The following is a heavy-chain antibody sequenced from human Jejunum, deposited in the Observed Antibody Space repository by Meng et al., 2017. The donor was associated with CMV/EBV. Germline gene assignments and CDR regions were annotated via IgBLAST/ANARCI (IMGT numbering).Heavy chain of an antibody. V-gene: IGHV4-59*02. Sequence: GGSVTHFHYWSWIRQSSGKGLEWIAYVSYNGNTNYNPSLRRRVSISSDAAKNQFSLRLTSATTADTAVYYCARGWADIRFSGAMDVWGQGITVTVSS. J-gene: IGHJ6*02. CDR1: GGSVTHFHY. CDR3: ARGWADIRFSGAMDV. CDR2: VSYNGNT. D-gene: IGHD3-3*01.